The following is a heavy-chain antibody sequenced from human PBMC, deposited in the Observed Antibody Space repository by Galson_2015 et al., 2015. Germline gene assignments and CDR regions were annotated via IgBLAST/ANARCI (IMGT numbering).Heavy chain of an antibody. V-gene: IGHV1-18*01. CDR1: GYTFTSYG. CDR2: ISGYSGNA. J-gene: IGHJ4*02. CDR3: AREGDSYSSRWYPCDY. D-gene: IGHD6-13*01. Sequence: SGAEVKKPGASVTVSCTASGYTFTSYGISWVRQAPGQGLEWMGWISGYSGNANYAQKYQGRVTMTTDTSTSTVYMELRSLRSDDTAVYYCAREGDSYSSRWYPCDYWGQGTLVTVSS.